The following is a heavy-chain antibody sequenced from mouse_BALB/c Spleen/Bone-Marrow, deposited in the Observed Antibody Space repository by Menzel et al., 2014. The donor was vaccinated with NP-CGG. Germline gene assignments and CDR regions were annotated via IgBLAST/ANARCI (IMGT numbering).Heavy chain of an antibody. Sequence: VQLQQSGAELVKPGASVKLSCKASGYTFTSYYMYWVKQRPGQGLEWFGEINPSNGGTNFNEKFKNKATLTVDKSSSTAYMQLSSLTSEGSAVYYCSRGRRDALDYWGQGTSDTVSS. V-gene: IGHV1S81*02. CDR1: GYTFTSYY. CDR3: SRGRRDALDY. J-gene: IGHJ4*01. CDR2: INPSNGGT.